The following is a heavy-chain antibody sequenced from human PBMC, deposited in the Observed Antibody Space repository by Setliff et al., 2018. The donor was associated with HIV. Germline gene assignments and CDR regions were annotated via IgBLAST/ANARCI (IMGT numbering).Heavy chain of an antibody. CDR3: ARDSSFNMDV. V-gene: IGHV1-18*01. Sequence: ASVKVSCKASGYTFTNYDINWVRQAAGQGLEWMGWMSPNSGDTKYAQKLQGRVTMTKDTSTSTAYMELRSLRSDDTAVYYCARDSSFNMDVWGKGTTVTVSS. CDR1: GYTFTNYD. J-gene: IGHJ6*03. CDR2: MSPNSGDT.